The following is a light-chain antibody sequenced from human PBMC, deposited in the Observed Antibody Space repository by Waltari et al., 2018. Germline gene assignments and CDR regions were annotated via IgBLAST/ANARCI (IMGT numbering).Light chain of an antibody. Sequence: QYVLTQPPSVSAAPGKQVTMSCSGNNSNIGNNYVSWFQQFPGTTPKLIILDNTKRPSDIPYRFSASKSGTSATLGIAGLQTGDDADYYCGSWDTSLSAVVFGGGTKLTVL. CDR1: NSNIGNNY. V-gene: IGLV1-51*01. J-gene: IGLJ3*02. CDR2: DNT. CDR3: GSWDTSLSAVV.